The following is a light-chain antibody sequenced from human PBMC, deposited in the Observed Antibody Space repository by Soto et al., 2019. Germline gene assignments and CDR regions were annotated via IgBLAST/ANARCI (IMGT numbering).Light chain of an antibody. Sequence: DIQLTQSPSFLSASVGDRVTITCRASQGISSYLALYQQKPGKAPKLLIYAASTLQSGVPSRFSGSGSGTEFTLTISSLQPEDFATYYCQQLNSYLSITFGQGTRLEIK. CDR1: QGISSY. CDR3: QQLNSYLSIT. CDR2: AAS. J-gene: IGKJ5*01. V-gene: IGKV1-9*01.